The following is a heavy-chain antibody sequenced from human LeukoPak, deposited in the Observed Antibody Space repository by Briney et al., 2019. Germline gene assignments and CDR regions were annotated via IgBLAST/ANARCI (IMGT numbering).Heavy chain of an antibody. V-gene: IGHV1-69*05. CDR3: ASLGDGFTTTDY. D-gene: IGHD5-24*01. Sequence: SSVKVSCKASGGTFSGYAISWVRQAPGQGLEWMGGIIPIFGTANYAQKFQGRVTITTDESTSTAYMELSSLRSEDTAVYYCASLGDGFTTTDYWGQGTLVTVSS. CDR2: IIPIFGTA. CDR1: GGTFSGYA. J-gene: IGHJ4*02.